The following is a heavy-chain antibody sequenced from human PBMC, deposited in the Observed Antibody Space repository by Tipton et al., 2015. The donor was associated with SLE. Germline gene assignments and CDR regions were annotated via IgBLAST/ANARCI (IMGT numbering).Heavy chain of an antibody. J-gene: IGHJ4*02. D-gene: IGHD3-16*01. CDR2: IYYSGRT. CDR1: GGSISSSSYY. V-gene: IGHV4-39*07. Sequence: TLSLTCTVSGGSISSSSYYWGWIRQPPGKGLEWIGSIYYSGRTYYNPSLKSRVTISLDPPKNQFSLTPTSVTAADTAMYYCARDGGHTYLLGSFDYWGQGTPVNVS. CDR3: ARDGGHTYLLGSFDY.